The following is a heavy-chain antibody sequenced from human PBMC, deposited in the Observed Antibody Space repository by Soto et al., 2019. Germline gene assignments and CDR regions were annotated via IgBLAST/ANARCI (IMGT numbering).Heavy chain of an antibody. CDR2: IYHSGST. CDR1: GGSISSSNW. V-gene: IGHV4-4*02. J-gene: IGHJ4*02. CDR3: ERSSDYNHYVGY. D-gene: IGHD3-22*01. Sequence: QVQLQESGPGLVKPSGTLSLTCAVSGGSISSSNWWSWVRQPPGKGLEWIGEIYHSGSTNYNPSLKSQITISVDKSKNQFSLKLSSVTAADTALYYCERSSDYNHYVGYCGQGTLVTVSS.